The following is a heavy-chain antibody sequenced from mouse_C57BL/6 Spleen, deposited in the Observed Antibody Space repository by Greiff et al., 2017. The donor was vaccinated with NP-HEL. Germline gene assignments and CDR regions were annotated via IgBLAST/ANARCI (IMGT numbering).Heavy chain of an antibody. CDR2: IYPSDSET. CDR3: ARGALGYAMDY. D-gene: IGHD4-1*01. CDR1: GYTFTSYW. J-gene: IGHJ4*01. V-gene: IGHV1-61*01. Sequence: QVQLQQPGAELVRPGSSVKLSCKASGYTFTSYWMDWVKQRPGQGLEWIGNIYPSDSETHYNQKFKDKATLTVDKSSSTAYMQLSSLTSEDSAVYYCARGALGYAMDYWGQGTSVTVSS.